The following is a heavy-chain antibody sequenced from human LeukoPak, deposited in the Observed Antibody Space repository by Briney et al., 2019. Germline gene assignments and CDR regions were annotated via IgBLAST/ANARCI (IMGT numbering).Heavy chain of an antibody. V-gene: IGHV3-33*01. CDR1: GFTFSSYG. Sequence: GGSLRLSCAASGFTFSSYGMHWVRQAPGKGLEWVAVIWYDGSNKYYADSVKGRFTISRDNSKNTLYLQMNSLRAEDTAVYYCARDQGRNDAFDIWGQGTMVTVSS. J-gene: IGHJ3*02. D-gene: IGHD1-14*01. CDR2: IWYDGSNK. CDR3: ARDQGRNDAFDI.